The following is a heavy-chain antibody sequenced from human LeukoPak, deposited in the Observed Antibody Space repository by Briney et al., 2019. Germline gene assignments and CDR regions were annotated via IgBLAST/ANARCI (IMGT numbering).Heavy chain of an antibody. CDR3: ARAYCGGDCRRYYFDY. J-gene: IGHJ4*02. Sequence: PSETLSLTCTVSGGSISSYYWSWIRQPPGKGLEWIGYIHHSGTTNYNPSLKSRVTISVDTSRNQLSLKLSSVTAADTAVYYCARAYCGGDCRRYYFDYWGQGTLVTVSS. CDR2: IHHSGTT. V-gene: IGHV4-59*01. CDR1: GGSISSYY. D-gene: IGHD2-21*02.